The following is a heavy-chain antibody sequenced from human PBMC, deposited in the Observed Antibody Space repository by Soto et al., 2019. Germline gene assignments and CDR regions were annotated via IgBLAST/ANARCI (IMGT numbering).Heavy chain of an antibody. CDR3: AKGSGRGCDWLRVGDASDI. CDR1: GFTFSSYG. J-gene: IGHJ3*02. V-gene: IGHV3-30*18. CDR2: ISYDGSNK. D-gene: IGHD5-12*01. Sequence: QVQLVESGGGVVQPGRSLRLSCAASGFTFSSYGMHWVRQAPGKGLEWVAVISYDGSNKYYADSVKGRLTISRDNSKNTLYLQMNSLRGGDTAVYYCAKGSGRGCDWLRVGDASDIWGRGTMVTVSS.